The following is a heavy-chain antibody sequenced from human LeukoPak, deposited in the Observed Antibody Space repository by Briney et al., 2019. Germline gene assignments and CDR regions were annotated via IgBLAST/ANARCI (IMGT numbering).Heavy chain of an antibody. CDR3: ARVLRGGLEYFDY. V-gene: IGHV4-4*07. J-gene: IGHJ4*02. CDR1: RGSISSFY. CDR2: IFTSGST. Sequence: SETLSLTCTVSRGSISSFYWSWIRQPAGKGLEWIGRIFTSGSTNYNPSLKNRVTMSVDTSKNQFSLKLSSVTAADTAVYYCARVLRGGLEYFDYWGQGTLVTVSS. D-gene: IGHD3/OR15-3a*01.